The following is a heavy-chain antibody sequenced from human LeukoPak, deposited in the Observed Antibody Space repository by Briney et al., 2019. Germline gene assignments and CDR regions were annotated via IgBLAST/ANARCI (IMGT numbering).Heavy chain of an antibody. CDR2: ISSSGSTI. J-gene: IGHJ6*03. D-gene: IGHD2-15*01. CDR3: ARDRYCSGGSGCYMDV. CDR1: GFTFSDYY. Sequence: GGSLRLSCAASGFTFSDYYMSWLRQAPGKGLEWVSYISSSGSTIYYADSVKGRFTISRDNAKNSLYLQMNSLRAEDTAVYYCARDRYCSGGSGCYMDVWGKGTTVTISS. V-gene: IGHV3-11*01.